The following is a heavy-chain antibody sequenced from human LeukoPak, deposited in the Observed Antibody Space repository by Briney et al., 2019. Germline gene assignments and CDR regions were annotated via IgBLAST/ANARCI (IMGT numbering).Heavy chain of an antibody. Sequence: SVKVSCKASGGTFSSYAISWVRQAPGQGVEWVGGINPIFGTANYAQKFQGRVTITKDESTSTAYMELSSLRSEDTAVYYCARKELDGDEDGYYYYMDVWGKGTTVTVSS. D-gene: IGHD4-17*01. CDR2: INPIFGTA. V-gene: IGHV1-69*05. J-gene: IGHJ6*03. CDR1: GGTFSSYA. CDR3: ARKELDGDEDGYYYYMDV.